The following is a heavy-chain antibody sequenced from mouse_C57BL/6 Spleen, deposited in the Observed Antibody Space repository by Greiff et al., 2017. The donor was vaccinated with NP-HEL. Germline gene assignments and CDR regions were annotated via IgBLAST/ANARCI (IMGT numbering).Heavy chain of an antibody. J-gene: IGHJ3*01. CDR2: IDPSDRET. D-gene: IGHD1-1*01. CDR1: GYTFTSYW. CDR3: ARDYGSSAWFAY. Sequence: VQLQQPGAELVRPGSSVKLSCKASGYTFTSYWMHWVKQRPIQGLEWIGNIDPSDRETHYNQKFKDKATLTVDKSSSTAYMQLSSLTSEDSAVYYCARDYGSSAWFAYWGQGTLVTVSA. V-gene: IGHV1-52*01.